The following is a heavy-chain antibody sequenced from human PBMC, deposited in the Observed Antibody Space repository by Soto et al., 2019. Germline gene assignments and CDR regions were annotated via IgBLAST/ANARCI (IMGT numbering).Heavy chain of an antibody. CDR2: INPSGGST. D-gene: IGHD3-9*01. CDR1: GYTFTSYY. J-gene: IGHJ6*03. Sequence: ASVKVSCKASGYTFTSYYMHWGRQAPGQGLEWMGIINPSGGSTSYAQKFQGRVTMTRDTSTSTVYMELSSLRSEDTAVYYCAREPRRYDILTGYSPSYYMDVWGKGTTVPVSS. V-gene: IGHV1-46*03. CDR3: AREPRRYDILTGYSPSYYMDV.